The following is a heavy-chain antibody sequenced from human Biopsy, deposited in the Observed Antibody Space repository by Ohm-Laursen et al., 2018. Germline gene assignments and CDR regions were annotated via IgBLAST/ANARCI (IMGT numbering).Heavy chain of an antibody. V-gene: IGHV1-8*02. CDR2: MNPNSGNT. CDR3: ARGYSRRVSIFEASIYWFDT. D-gene: IGHD6-6*01. Sequence: SVTVSCKASGYTFTSYEINWVRQAPGQGLEWMGWMNPNSGNTGYAQKFQGRVTLTMITSISTAYMELSGLRSEDTAVYFCARGYSRRVSIFEASIYWFDTWGQGTLVTVSS. CDR1: GYTFTSYE. J-gene: IGHJ5*02.